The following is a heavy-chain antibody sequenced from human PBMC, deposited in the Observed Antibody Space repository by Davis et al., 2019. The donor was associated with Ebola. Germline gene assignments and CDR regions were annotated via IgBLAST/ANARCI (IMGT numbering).Heavy chain of an antibody. D-gene: IGHD1-1*01. CDR1: GFTFSSYS. V-gene: IGHV3-48*02. Sequence: GESLKISCATSGFTFSSYSMNWVRQAPGKGLEWVSYISSRSTIIYYADSVKGRFTISRDNAENSLYLQMNSLRDDDTAVYYCARGIRISTSYFDLWGRGTLVTVSS. J-gene: IGHJ2*01. CDR3: ARGIRISTSYFDL. CDR2: ISSRSTII.